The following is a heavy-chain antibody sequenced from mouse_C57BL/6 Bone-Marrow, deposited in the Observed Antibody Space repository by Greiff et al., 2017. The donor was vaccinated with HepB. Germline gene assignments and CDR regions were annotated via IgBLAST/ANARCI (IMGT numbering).Heavy chain of an antibody. CDR3: ARWRGYYYGSSSYYAMDY. Sequence: EVQLQESGPVLVKPGASVKMSCKASGYTFTDYYMNWVKQSHGKSLEWIGVINPYNGGTSYNQKFKGKATLTVDKSSSTAYMELNSLTSEDSAVYYCARWRGYYYGSSSYYAMDYWGQGTSVTVSS. CDR1: GYTFTDYY. V-gene: IGHV1-19*01. D-gene: IGHD1-1*01. J-gene: IGHJ4*01. CDR2: INPYNGGT.